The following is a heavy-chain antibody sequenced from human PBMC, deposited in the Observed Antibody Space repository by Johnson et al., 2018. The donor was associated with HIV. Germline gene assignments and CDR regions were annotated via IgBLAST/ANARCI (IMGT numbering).Heavy chain of an antibody. V-gene: IGHV3-53*01. CDR2: IYSGGST. J-gene: IGHJ3*02. D-gene: IGHD3-10*01. CDR1: GFAVRNNY. Sequence: AQLVESGGGLIQPGGSLRLSCAVSGFAVRNNYMSWVRQAPGQGLEWVSVIYSGGSTYYADSVKGRFTISRDNSKNTLYLQMNSLRADDTAVYYCASDYGGTKDAFDIWGQGTMVTVSS. CDR3: ASDYGGTKDAFDI.